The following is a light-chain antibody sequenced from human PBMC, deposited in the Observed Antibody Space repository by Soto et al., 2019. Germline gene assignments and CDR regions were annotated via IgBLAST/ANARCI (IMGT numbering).Light chain of an antibody. CDR3: SSFTNTYSRYA. CDR1: SSDFGNYNL. Sequence: QSALTQPASVSGSPGQSITISCTGTSSDFGNYNLVSWYQQHPGKVPKLILFEVNKRPSGVSGRFSGSKSGNTASLTISGLQAEDEADYYCSSFTNTYSRYAFGTGTKLTVL. CDR2: EVN. V-gene: IGLV2-14*02. J-gene: IGLJ1*01.